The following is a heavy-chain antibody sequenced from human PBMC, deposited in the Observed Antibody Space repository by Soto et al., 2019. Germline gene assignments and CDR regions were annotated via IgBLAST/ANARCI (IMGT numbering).Heavy chain of an antibody. J-gene: IGHJ5*02. CDR2: ISWNSGSI. V-gene: IGHV3-9*01. CDR1: GFTFDDYA. D-gene: IGHD3-22*01. CDR3: ASSGYMMYNWFDP. Sequence: PGGSLRLSCAASGFTFDDYAMHWVRQAPGKGLEWVSGISWNSGSIGYADSVKGRFTISRDNAKNSLYLQMNSLRAEDTALYYCASSGYMMYNWFDPWGQGTLVTVSS.